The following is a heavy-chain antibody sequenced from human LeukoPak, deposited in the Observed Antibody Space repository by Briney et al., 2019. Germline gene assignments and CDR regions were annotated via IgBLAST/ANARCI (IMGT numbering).Heavy chain of an antibody. CDR3: AKDIGYTPLGY. V-gene: IGHV3-30*18. CDR1: GFTFSSYG. CDR2: ILYDGSNK. J-gene: IGHJ4*02. D-gene: IGHD6-13*01. Sequence: GGSLRLSCAASGFTFSSYGMHWVRQAPGKGLEWVAVILYDGSNKYYADSVKGRFTISRDNSKNTLYLQMNSLRAEDTAVYYCAKDIGYTPLGYWGQGTLVTVSS.